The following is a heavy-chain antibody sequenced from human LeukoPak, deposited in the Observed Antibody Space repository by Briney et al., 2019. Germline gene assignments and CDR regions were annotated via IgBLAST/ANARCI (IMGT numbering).Heavy chain of an antibody. V-gene: IGHV3-23*01. D-gene: IGHD6-13*01. CDR2: ISGSGGST. Sequence: EGSLRLSCAASGFTFSSYAMSWVRQAPGKGLEWVSGISGSGGSTYYADSVEGRFTISRDNSRNTLYPQMNSPRAEDTAVYYCAILPGYSSGWYEVNYWGQGTLVTVSS. CDR3: AILPGYSSGWYEVNY. CDR1: GFTFSSYA. J-gene: IGHJ4*02.